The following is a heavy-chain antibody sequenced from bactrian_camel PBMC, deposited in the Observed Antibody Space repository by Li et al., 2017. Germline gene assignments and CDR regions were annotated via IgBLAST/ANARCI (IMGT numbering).Heavy chain of an antibody. CDR3: AADVRVGRYLGRCDFGA. V-gene: IGHV3S1*01. CDR2: IYTGGGRT. CDR1: GYPYTTNC. Sequence: HVQLVESGGGSVQPGGSLRLSCAASGYPYTTNCMGWFRQAPGKEREGVAGIYTGGGRTYYADSVKGRFTISLDSTKNTLYLQMDALKPEDTGMYYCAADVRVGRYLGRCDFGAYGQGTQVTVS. J-gene: IGHJ6*01. D-gene: IGHD1*01.